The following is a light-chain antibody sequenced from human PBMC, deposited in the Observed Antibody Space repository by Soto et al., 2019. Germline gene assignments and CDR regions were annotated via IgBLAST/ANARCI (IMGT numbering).Light chain of an antibody. Sequence: QSALTQPPSASGSPGQSVTISCTGTSFDVGGYNYVSWYQQHPGKAPKLMIYEVTKRPSGVPDRFSGSKSGNTASLTVSGLQAEDEADYYCSSYTSINTWVFGGGTKLTVL. CDR3: SSYTSINTWV. CDR1: SFDVGGYNY. CDR2: EVT. J-gene: IGLJ3*02. V-gene: IGLV2-8*01.